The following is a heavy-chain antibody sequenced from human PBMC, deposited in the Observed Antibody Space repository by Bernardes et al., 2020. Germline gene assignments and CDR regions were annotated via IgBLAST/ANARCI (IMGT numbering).Heavy chain of an antibody. CDR1: GGSFSGYY. CDR3: ARKANYGDWGVYWYFDL. Sequence: TLSLTCAVYGGSFSGYYWSWIRQPPGKGLEWIGEINHSGSTNYNPSLKSRVTISVDTSKNQFSLKLSSVTAADTAVYYCARKANYGDWGVYWYFDLWGRGTLVTVSS. D-gene: IGHD4-17*01. J-gene: IGHJ2*01. CDR2: INHSGST. V-gene: IGHV4-34*01.